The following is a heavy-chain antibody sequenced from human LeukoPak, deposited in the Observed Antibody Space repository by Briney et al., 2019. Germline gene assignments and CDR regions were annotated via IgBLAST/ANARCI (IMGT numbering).Heavy chain of an antibody. V-gene: IGHV5-51*01. J-gene: IGHJ4*02. CDR1: GSRFTSYW. CDR2: IYPGDSDT. Sequence: GASLQISCQGSGSRFTSYWLGWGRQMPGKGLEWMGIIYPGDSDTRYSPSFQGQVTISADKSISTAYLQWSSLKASDTAMYYCARFRWEGRYGYSGYDIDYWGQGTLVTVSS. D-gene: IGHD5-12*01. CDR3: ARFRWEGRYGYSGYDIDY.